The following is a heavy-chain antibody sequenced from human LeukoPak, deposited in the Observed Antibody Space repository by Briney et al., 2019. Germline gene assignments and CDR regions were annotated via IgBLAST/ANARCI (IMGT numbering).Heavy chain of an antibody. CDR3: ARDLAWGGH. Sequence: PGGSLRLSCVASGFTFSIYTMSWVRQAPGKGLEWVSSITSSSSSTYSADSVKGRLTISRDNAKNSLYLQMNSLRAEDTAVYYCARDLAWGGHWGQGTLVTVSS. D-gene: IGHD7-27*01. J-gene: IGHJ4*02. CDR1: GFTFSIYT. CDR2: ITSSSSST. V-gene: IGHV3-21*01.